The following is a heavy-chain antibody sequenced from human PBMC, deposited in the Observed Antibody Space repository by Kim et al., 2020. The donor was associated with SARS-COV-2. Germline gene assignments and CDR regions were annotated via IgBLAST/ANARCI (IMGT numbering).Heavy chain of an antibody. CDR3: ARDMFDDSSGYYYPTFDY. J-gene: IGHJ4*02. CDR2: INPSGGST. V-gene: IGHV1-46*01. CDR1: GYTFTSYY. Sequence: ASVKVSCKASGYTFTSYYMHWVRQAPGQGLEWMGIINPSGGSTSYAQKFQGRVTMTRDTSTSTVYMELSSLRSEDTAVYYCARDMFDDSSGYYYPTFDYWGQGTLVTVSS. D-gene: IGHD3-22*01.